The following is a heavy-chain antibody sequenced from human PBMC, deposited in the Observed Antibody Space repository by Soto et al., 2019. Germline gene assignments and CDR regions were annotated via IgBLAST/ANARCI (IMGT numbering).Heavy chain of an antibody. CDR2: IYYSGST. CDR1: GGSISSYY. Sequence: PSETLSLTCTVSGGSISSYYWSWIRQPPGKGLEWIGYIYYSGSTNYNPSLKSRVTISVDTSKNQFSLKLSSVTAADTAVYYCARLHDSRGKFDPWGQGTLVTVSS. J-gene: IGHJ5*02. CDR3: ARLHDSRGKFDP. V-gene: IGHV4-59*08. D-gene: IGHD3-22*01.